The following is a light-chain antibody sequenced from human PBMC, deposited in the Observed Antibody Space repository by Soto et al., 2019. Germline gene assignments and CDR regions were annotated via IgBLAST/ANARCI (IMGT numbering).Light chain of an antibody. Sequence: QSALTQPPSASGCPGQSVTISCTGTSSYVGGYNYVSWYQQYPGRAPKLMIYEVTKRPSGVPDRFSGSKSGNTASLTVSGLQAEDEADYYCSSYAASNNFYFVFGGGTKLTVL. CDR1: SSYVGGYNY. CDR3: SSYAASNNFYFV. V-gene: IGLV2-8*01. CDR2: EVT. J-gene: IGLJ3*02.